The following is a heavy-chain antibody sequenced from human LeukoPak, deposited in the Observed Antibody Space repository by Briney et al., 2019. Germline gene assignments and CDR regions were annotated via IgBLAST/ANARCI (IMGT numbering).Heavy chain of an antibody. CDR2: INPNSGGT. V-gene: IGHV1-2*02. CDR3: ASEVVVIRGNAFDT. CDR1: GYTFTGYY. D-gene: IGHD3-22*01. J-gene: IGHJ3*02. Sequence: ASVNVSCKASGYTFTGYYMHWVRQAPGQELEWMGWINPNSGGTNYAQKFQGRVTMTRDTSISTAYMELSRLRSDDTAVYYCASEVVVIRGNAFDTWGQGTMVTVSS.